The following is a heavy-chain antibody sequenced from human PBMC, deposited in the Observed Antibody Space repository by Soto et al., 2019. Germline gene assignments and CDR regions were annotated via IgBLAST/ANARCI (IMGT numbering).Heavy chain of an antibody. CDR3: ARVEGYNLRFAFDI. J-gene: IGHJ3*02. CDR1: GFTVSSNY. Sequence: HPGGSLRLSCAASGFTVSSNYMSWVRQAPGKGLEWVSVIYSGGSTYYADSVKGRFTISRDNSKNTLYLQMNSLRAEDTAVYYCARVEGYNLRFAFDIWGQGTMVTVSS. CDR2: IYSGGST. V-gene: IGHV3-66*01. D-gene: IGHD1-20*01.